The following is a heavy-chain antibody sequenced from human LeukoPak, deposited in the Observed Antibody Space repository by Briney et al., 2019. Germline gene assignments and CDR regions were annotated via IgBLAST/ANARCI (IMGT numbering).Heavy chain of an antibody. J-gene: IGHJ5*02. CDR2: ISYDGSNK. D-gene: IGHD2-15*01. CDR3: ARARDIVVVVAAPHWFDP. CDR1: GFTFSSYA. Sequence: GRSLRLSCAASGFTFSSYAMHWVRQAPGKGLEWVAVISYDGSNKYYADSVKGRFTISRDNSKNTLYLQMNSLRAEDTAVYYCARARDIVVVVAAPHWFDPWGQGTLVTVSS. V-gene: IGHV3-30*04.